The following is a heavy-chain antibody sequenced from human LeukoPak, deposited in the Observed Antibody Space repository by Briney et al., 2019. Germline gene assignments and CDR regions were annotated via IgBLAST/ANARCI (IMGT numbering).Heavy chain of an antibody. CDR1: GGSISSGSYY. CDR3: ARDGYCSGGSCSDLDI. V-gene: IGHV4-61*02. D-gene: IGHD2-15*01. Sequence: SQTLSLTCTVSGGSISSGSYYWSWIRQPAGKGLEWIGRIYTSGSTNYNPSLKSRVTISVDTSKNQFSLKLSSVTAADTAVYYCARDGYCSGGSCSDLDIWGQGTMVTVSS. J-gene: IGHJ3*02. CDR2: IYTSGST.